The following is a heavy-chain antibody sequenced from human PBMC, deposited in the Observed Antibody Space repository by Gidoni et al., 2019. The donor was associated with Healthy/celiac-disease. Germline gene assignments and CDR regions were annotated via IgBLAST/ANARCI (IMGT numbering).Heavy chain of an antibody. Sequence: QVQLVESGGGVVQPGRSLRLSGAASGFTFRSYAMHWVRQAPGKGLGWVAVISYGGSNTYYADSVKGRFTISRDNSRNTLYLQMNSLRAEDTAVYYCARPISAGVHYYGMDVWGQGTTVTVSS. V-gene: IGHV3-30-3*01. CDR1: GFTFRSYA. J-gene: IGHJ6*02. CDR3: ARPISAGVHYYGMDV. CDR2: ISYGGSNT. D-gene: IGHD6-25*01.